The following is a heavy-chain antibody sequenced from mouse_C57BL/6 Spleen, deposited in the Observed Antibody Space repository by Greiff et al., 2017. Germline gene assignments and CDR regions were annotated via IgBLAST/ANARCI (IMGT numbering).Heavy chain of an antibody. V-gene: IGHV1-64*01. CDR3: ASSPPGGYYAMDD. J-gene: IGHJ4*01. Sequence: QVQLQQPGAELVKPGASVKLSCKASGYTFTSYWMHWVKQRPGQGLEWIGMIHPNSGSTNYNEKFKSKATLTVDKSSSTAYMQLSSLTSEDSAVYYCASSPPGGYYAMDDWGQGTSVTVSS. CDR2: IHPNSGST. CDR1: GYTFTSYW.